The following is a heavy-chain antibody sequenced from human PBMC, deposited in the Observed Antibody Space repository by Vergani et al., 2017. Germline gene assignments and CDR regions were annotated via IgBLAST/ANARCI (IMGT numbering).Heavy chain of an antibody. V-gene: IGHV1-46*02. CDR1: GYTFNSYY. CDR3: ARDSRYCSSTSGYVGRDWFDP. D-gene: IGHD2-2*01. CDR2: INPMGGST. Sequence: QVQLVQSGAEVKKPGASVKVSCKASGYTFNSYYMHWVRQAPGQGLEWMGIINPMGGSTSYAQKFQGRVTMTRDTSTVTVYMELSSLRSEDAAVYYWARDSRYCSSTSGYVGRDWFDPWGQGTLVTVSS. J-gene: IGHJ5*02.